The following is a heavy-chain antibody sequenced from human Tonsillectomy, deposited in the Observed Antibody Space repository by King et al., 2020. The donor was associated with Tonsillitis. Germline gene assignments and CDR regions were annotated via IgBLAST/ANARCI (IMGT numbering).Heavy chain of an antibody. CDR1: GFTFSSYW. CDR2: IKPDGREK. Sequence: VQLVESGGGLVQPGGSLRLSCAASGFTFSSYWMSWVRQAPGKGLEGVANIKPDGREKFYVESVKGRFTISRDNAKNSLDLQMNSLKAEDTAVYYCAREAVGDRGDAFDIWGQGTMVTVSS. V-gene: IGHV3-7*01. D-gene: IGHD3-10*01. J-gene: IGHJ3*02. CDR3: AREAVGDRGDAFDI.